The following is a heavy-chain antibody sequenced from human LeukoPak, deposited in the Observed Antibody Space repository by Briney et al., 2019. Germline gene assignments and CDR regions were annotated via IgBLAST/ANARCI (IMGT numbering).Heavy chain of an antibody. V-gene: IGHV3-72*01. CDR1: GLIFRDQY. Sequence: GGSLRLSCAASGLIFRDQYVDWVRQAPGKGLEWVGRSRNKANSYTTEYAATVKGRFTISRDDSKNSLYLQMNSLKTEDTAVYYCARDLRKPTGAGPLDYWGQGTLVTVSS. D-gene: IGHD6-19*01. CDR2: SRNKANSYTT. J-gene: IGHJ4*02. CDR3: ARDLRKPTGAGPLDY.